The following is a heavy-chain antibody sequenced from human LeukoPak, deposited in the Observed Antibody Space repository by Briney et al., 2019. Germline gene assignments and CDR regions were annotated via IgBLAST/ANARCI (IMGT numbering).Heavy chain of an antibody. CDR2: ISSSSSTI. D-gene: IGHD5-18*01. CDR3: ARDLPDALYSYGYVSNSL. Sequence: GGSLRLSCAASGFTFSSYSMNWVRQAPGKGLEWVSYISSSSSTIYYADSVKGRFTISRDNSKNTLYLQMNSLRAEDTAVYYCARDLPDALYSYGYVSNSLWGQGTLVTVSS. J-gene: IGHJ4*02. V-gene: IGHV3-48*01. CDR1: GFTFSSYS.